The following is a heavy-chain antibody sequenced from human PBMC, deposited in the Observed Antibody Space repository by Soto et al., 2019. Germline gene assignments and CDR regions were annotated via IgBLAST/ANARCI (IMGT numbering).Heavy chain of an antibody. CDR3: AKGGKYTNDLLDV. Sequence: GGSLRLSCAASGFTFSSYAMSWVRQAPGKGLEWVSTISGGGSYTYYADSVKGRFTLSRDNSKNTLYLQMSSLRAEDTAVYYCAKGGKYTNDLLDVWGQGTTVTVSS. D-gene: IGHD1-1*01. V-gene: IGHV3-23*01. CDR2: ISGGGSYT. CDR1: GFTFSSYA. J-gene: IGHJ6*02.